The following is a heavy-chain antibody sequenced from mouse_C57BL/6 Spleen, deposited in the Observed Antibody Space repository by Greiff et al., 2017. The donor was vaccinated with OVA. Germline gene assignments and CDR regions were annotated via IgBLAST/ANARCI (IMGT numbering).Heavy chain of an antibody. CDR2: IDPSDSET. V-gene: IGHV1-52*01. Sequence: QVQLQQPGAELVRPGSSVKLSCKASGYTFTSYWMHWVKQRPIQGLEWIGNIDPSDSETHYNQKFKDKATLTVDKSSSPAYMQLSSLTSEDSAVYYCASGGISSWFAYWGQGTLVTVSA. CDR1: GYTFTSYW. CDR3: ASGGISSWFAY. J-gene: IGHJ3*01. D-gene: IGHD1-1*02.